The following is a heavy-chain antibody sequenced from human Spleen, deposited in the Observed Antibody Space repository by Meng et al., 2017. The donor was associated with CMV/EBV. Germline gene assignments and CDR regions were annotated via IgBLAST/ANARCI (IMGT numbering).Heavy chain of an antibody. V-gene: IGHV3-21*01. CDR3: ARDLSGSH. Sequence: GESLKISCAASGFIFSTYDMNWVRQAPGKGLEWVSSITTSSYIYYADSVKGRFTISRDNAKNSLYLQMNSLRAEDTAVYYCARDLSGSHWGQGTLVTVSS. J-gene: IGHJ4*02. CDR2: ITTSSYI. D-gene: IGHD3-10*01. CDR1: GFIFSTYD.